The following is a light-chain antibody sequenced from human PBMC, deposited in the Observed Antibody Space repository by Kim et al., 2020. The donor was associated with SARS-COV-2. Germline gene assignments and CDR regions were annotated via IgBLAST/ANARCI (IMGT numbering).Light chain of an antibody. CDR2: RNN. CDR1: SSNIGTNY. CDR3: AAWDDSLSGLWV. V-gene: IGLV1-47*01. J-gene: IGLJ3*02. Sequence: QRVTISCSGSSSNIGTNYVYWYQQLPGTAPKLLIYRNNQRPSGVPDRFSGSRSDTSASLAISGLRSEDEADYYCAAWDDSLSGLWVFGGGTKLTVL.